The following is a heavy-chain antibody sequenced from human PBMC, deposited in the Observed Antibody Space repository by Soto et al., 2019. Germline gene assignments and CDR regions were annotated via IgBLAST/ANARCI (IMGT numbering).Heavy chain of an antibody. J-gene: IGHJ4*02. D-gene: IGHD5-18*01. V-gene: IGHV1-18*01. Sequence: ASVKVSCKASCYTFTSYGISWVRQAPGQGLELMGWISAYNGNTNYAQKLQGRVTMPTDTSTSTAYMELRSLRSDDTAVYYCARGLIQLWPLYYFDYWGQGTLVTVSS. CDR1: CYTFTSYG. CDR3: ARGLIQLWPLYYFDY. CDR2: ISAYNGNT.